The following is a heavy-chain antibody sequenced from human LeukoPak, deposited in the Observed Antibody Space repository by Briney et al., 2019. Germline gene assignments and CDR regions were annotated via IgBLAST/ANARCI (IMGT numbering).Heavy chain of an antibody. CDR3: AREYCWGYCSSTSCLRYIGLDY. D-gene: IGHD2-2*01. Sequence: SVKVSCKASGGTFSSYAISWVRQAPGQGLEWMGRIIPILGIANYAQKFQGRVTITADKSTSTAYMELSSLRSEDTAVYYCAREYCWGYCSSTSCLRYIGLDYWGQGTLVTVSS. J-gene: IGHJ4*02. V-gene: IGHV1-69*04. CDR2: IIPILGIA. CDR1: GGTFSSYA.